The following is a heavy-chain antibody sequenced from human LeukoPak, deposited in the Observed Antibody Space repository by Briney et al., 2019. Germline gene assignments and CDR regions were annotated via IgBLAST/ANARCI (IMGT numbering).Heavy chain of an antibody. D-gene: IGHD3-10*01. Sequence: SETLSLTCTVSGGSISSGSYYWSWIWQPAGKGLEWIGRVYSSGSTDYNPSLKSRLSISVDTSKIQFSLRLSSVTVADTAVYYCARTPLRGATFFTSYPNWFDTWGQGTLVTVSS. J-gene: IGHJ5*02. CDR2: VYSSGST. CDR3: ARTPLRGATFFTSYPNWFDT. CDR1: GGSISSGSYY. V-gene: IGHV4-61*02.